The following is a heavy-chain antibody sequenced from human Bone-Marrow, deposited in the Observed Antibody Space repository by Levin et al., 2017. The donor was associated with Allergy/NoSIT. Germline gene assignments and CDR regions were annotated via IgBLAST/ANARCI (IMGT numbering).Heavy chain of an antibody. J-gene: IGHJ3*02. CDR3: ARSPEGEYYYGSGSHGWAFDI. D-gene: IGHD3-10*01. CDR2: IYYSGST. V-gene: IGHV4-59*08. Sequence: SETLSLTCTVSGGSISSYYWSWIRQPPGKGLEWIGYIYYSGSTNYNPSLKSRVTISVDTSKNQFSLKLSSVTAADTAVYYCARSPEGEYYYGSGSHGWAFDIWGQGTMVTVSS. CDR1: GGSISSYY.